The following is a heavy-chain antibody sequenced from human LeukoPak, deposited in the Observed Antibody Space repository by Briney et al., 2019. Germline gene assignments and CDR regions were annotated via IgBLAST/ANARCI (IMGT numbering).Heavy chain of an antibody. J-gene: IGHJ4*02. CDR2: MKPNGNEK. CDR3: ARDSDGFDY. CDR1: GFTFSNTW. D-gene: IGHD2-21*01. Sequence: GGSLGLSCAASGFTFSNTWMSWVRQAPGKGLEWVTNMKPNGNEKYYVDSVKGRFTISRDNAKNSLYLQMNSLRVEDTAVYYCARDSDGFDYWGQGALVTVSS. V-gene: IGHV3-7*01.